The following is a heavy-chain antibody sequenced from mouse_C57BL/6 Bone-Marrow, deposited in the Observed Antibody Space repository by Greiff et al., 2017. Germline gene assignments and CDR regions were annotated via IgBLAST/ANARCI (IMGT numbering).Heavy chain of an antibody. CDR3: TTNAMDY. Sequence: VQLQQSGAELVRPGASVKLSCTASGFNIKDDYMHWVKQRPEQGLEWIGWIDPENGDTEYASKCQGKATITADTSSNTAYLQLSSLTSEDTAVYYCTTNAMDYWGQGTSVTVSS. V-gene: IGHV14-4*01. J-gene: IGHJ4*01. CDR2: IDPENGDT. CDR1: GFNIKDDY.